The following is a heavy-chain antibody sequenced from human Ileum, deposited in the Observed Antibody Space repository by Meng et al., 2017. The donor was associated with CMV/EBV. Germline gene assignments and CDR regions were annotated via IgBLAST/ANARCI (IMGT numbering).Heavy chain of an antibody. CDR1: RFTLCGYY. Sequence: HSWVGMNRSWYSVKVYCTTSRFTLCGYYIRWVRQAPGQGLEGMGWINSKNDDTNYSRKFQGRVTMTRETSISTAHMELSGLMSDDTAVYYCVRSSGWSRFDYWGQGTLVTVSS. CDR2: INSKNDDT. CDR3: VRSSGWSRFDY. J-gene: IGHJ4*02. D-gene: IGHD6-19*01. V-gene: IGHV1-2*02.